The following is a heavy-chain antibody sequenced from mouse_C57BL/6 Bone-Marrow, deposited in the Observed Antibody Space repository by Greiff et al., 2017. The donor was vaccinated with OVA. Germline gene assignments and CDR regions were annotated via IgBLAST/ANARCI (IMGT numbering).Heavy chain of an antibody. Sequence: QVQLQQSGPELVKPGASVKISCKASGYTFTDYYINWVTQRPGQGLEWIGWIFPGSGSTYYNEKFKGKATLTVDKSSSTAYMLLSSLTSEDSAVYFCARGHYGSSFAWFAYWGQGTLVTVSA. CDR1: GYTFTDYY. D-gene: IGHD1-1*01. CDR2: IFPGSGST. V-gene: IGHV1-75*01. J-gene: IGHJ3*01. CDR3: ARGHYGSSFAWFAY.